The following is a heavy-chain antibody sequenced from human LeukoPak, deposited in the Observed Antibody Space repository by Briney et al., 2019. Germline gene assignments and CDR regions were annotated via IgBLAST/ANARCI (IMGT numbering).Heavy chain of an antibody. V-gene: IGHV3-23*01. D-gene: IGHD2-2*01. CDR2: ISGSGGST. CDR3: AKGRTASRKNNIVVVPAAMNPYYMDV. J-gene: IGHJ6*03. CDR1: GFTFSSYA. Sequence: PGGSLRLSCAASGFTFSSYAMSWVRQAPGKGLEWVSAISGSGGSTYYADSVKGRFTISRDNSKNTLYLQMNSLRAEDTAVYYCAKGRTASRKNNIVVVPAAMNPYYMDVWGKGTTVTVSS.